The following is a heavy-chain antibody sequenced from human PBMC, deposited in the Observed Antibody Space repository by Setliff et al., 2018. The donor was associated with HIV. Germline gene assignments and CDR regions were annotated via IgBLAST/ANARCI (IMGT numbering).Heavy chain of an antibody. Sequence: ASVKVSCKASGYTFTSYYIHWVRQAPGQGLEWMGRINPSGGSTSYAQEFQGRVTMTRDTSTSTVYMEVTSLRSDDTAVYYCAREFPRIRGPIIYYFDYWGQGTLVTVSS. CDR2: INPSGGST. CDR3: AREFPRIRGPIIYYFDY. CDR1: GYTFTSYY. D-gene: IGHD3-10*01. V-gene: IGHV1-46*01. J-gene: IGHJ4*02.